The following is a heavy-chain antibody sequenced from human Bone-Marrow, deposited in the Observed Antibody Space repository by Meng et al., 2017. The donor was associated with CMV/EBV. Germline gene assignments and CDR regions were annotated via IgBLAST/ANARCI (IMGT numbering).Heavy chain of an antibody. Sequence: QVQLQQWGAGLLKPSETLSLTCAVYGGSVSGYYWSWIRQPPGKGLEWIGEINHSGSTNYNPSLKSRVTISVDTSKNQFSLKLSSVTAADTAVYYCARGVRLVPRRMATSKRYNCFDPWGQGTLVTVSS. V-gene: IGHV4-34*01. CDR2: INHSGST. CDR1: GGSVSGYY. CDR3: ARGVRLVPRRMATSKRYNCFDP. D-gene: IGHD5-24*01. J-gene: IGHJ5*02.